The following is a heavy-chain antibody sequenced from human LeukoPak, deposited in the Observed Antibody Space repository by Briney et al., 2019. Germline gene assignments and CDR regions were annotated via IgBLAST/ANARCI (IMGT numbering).Heavy chain of an antibody. Sequence: GGSLRLSCAASGFTFSSYGLHWVRQAPGKGLERVAVISYDGSNKYYADSVKGRFTISRDNSKNTLYLQMNSLRAEDTAVYYCARAELRYFDWLLYPRSFDYWGRGTLVTVSS. V-gene: IGHV3-30*03. CDR1: GFTFSSYG. J-gene: IGHJ4*02. CDR2: ISYDGSNK. D-gene: IGHD3-9*01. CDR3: ARAELRYFDWLLYPRSFDY.